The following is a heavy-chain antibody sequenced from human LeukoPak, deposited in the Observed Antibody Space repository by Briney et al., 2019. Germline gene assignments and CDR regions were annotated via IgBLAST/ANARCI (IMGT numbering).Heavy chain of an antibody. CDR2: IKQDGSER. J-gene: IGHJ4*02. V-gene: IGHV3-7*01. D-gene: IGHD1-1*01. CDR1: GFTFSRYW. CDR3: ARDRYAVD. Sequence: GGSLRLSCAASGFTFSRYWMTWVRQAPGKGLEWVANIKQDGSERYHVDSVKGRFTISRDNAKNSLYLQMNSLRAEDTAVYYCARDRYAVDWGQGTLVTVSS.